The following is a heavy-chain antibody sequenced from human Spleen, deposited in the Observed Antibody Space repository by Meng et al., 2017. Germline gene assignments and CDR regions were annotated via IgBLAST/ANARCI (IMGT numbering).Heavy chain of an antibody. CDR3: AREVASPPYNWFDP. D-gene: IGHD2-15*01. Sequence: QLQLQESGSGRVRPSQTLSLTCAVSGGSLTPGRHAWGWIRQPPGKALEWIAYIYDSGNTYSNPSLKSRVTISLDRSTNRFSLKLRSVTAADTAVYYCAREVASPPYNWFDPWGQGTLVTVSS. CDR2: IYDSGNT. J-gene: IGHJ5*02. CDR1: GGSLTPGRHA. V-gene: IGHV4-30-2*01.